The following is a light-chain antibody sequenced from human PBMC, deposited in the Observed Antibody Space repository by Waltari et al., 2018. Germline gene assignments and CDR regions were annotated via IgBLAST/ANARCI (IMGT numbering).Light chain of an antibody. CDR2: GST. CDR1: GSNIGAGYD. J-gene: IGLJ3*02. CDR3: QSYDTSLSVV. V-gene: IGLV1-40*01. Sequence: QSVLTQPPSVSGAPGQRVTIPCTRSGSNIGAGYDFHWYQQLPRAAPKLLIYGSTSRPLGVPARFFGSTSGTSASLAITGLQAEDEADYYCQSYDTSLSVVFGGGTKLTVL.